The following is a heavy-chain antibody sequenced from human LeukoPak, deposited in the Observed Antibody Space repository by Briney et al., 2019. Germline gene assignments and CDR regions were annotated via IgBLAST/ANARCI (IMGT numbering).Heavy chain of an antibody. CDR2: IYKSGST. CDR1: GGSIGWDY. J-gene: IGHJ4*02. CDR3: ARVGTGTRSFDS. Sequence: SETLSLTCTVSGGSIGWDYWSWIRQSAGKGLEWIGRIYKSGSTNYNPSFRSRVTMSVDTSKNQFSLNVTSVTAADTAVYYCARVGTGTRSFDSWGQGTLVTVSS. V-gene: IGHV4-4*07. D-gene: IGHD1/OR15-1a*01.